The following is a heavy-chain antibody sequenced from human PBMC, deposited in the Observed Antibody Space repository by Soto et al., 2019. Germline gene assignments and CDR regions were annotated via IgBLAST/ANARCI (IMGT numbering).Heavy chain of an antibody. J-gene: IGHJ4*02. CDR2: INHSGST. D-gene: IGHD3-9*01. CDR3: AGGQRYFDWLLWAFDY. V-gene: IGHV4-34*01. Sequence: QVQLQQWGAGLLKPSETLSLTCAVYGGSFSGYYWSWIRQPPGKGLEWIGEINHSGSTNYNPSLKIRVTIAVGTSKNQFSLKLSSVTAADTAVYYCAGGQRYFDWLLWAFDYWGQGTLVTVSS. CDR1: GGSFSGYY.